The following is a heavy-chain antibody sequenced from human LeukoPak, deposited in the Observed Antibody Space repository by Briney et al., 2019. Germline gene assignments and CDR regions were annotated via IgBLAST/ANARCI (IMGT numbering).Heavy chain of an antibody. V-gene: IGHV3-23*01. CDR3: AKDRSGSYFDY. Sequence: GGSLRLSCTASGLYFSNAWMNWVRQAPGKGLEWVSAISGSGGSTYYADSVKGRFTISRDNFKNTLYLQMSSLRAEDTAVYYCAKDRSGSYFDYWGQGTLVTVSS. CDR1: GLYFSNAW. D-gene: IGHD1-26*01. J-gene: IGHJ4*02. CDR2: ISGSGGST.